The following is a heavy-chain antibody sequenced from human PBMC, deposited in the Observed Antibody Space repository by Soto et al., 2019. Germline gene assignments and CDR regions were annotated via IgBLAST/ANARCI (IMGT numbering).Heavy chain of an antibody. V-gene: IGHV3-30*18. D-gene: IGHD6-13*01. CDR3: AKDPSSSWTFDY. CDR1: GFTFSSYC. J-gene: IGHJ4*02. Sequence: GGSLRLSCAASGFTFSSYCMHWVRQAPGKGLEWVAVISYDGSNKYYADSVKGRFTISRDNSKNTLYLQMNSLRAEDTAVYYCAKDPSSSWTFDYFGQRTLVTVSS. CDR2: ISYDGSNK.